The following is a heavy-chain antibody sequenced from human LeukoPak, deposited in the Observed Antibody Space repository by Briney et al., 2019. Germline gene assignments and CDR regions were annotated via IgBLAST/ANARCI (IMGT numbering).Heavy chain of an antibody. CDR2: ISGSGGST. J-gene: IGHJ4*02. CDR3: ASSLRYYFDY. V-gene: IGHV3-23*01. Sequence: PGGSLRLSCAASGFTFSSYAMSWVRQAPGKGLEWVSAISGSGGSTYYADSVKGRFTISGDNSKNTLYLQMNSLRAEDTAVYYCASSLRYYFDYWGQGTLVTVSS. CDR1: GFTFSSYA.